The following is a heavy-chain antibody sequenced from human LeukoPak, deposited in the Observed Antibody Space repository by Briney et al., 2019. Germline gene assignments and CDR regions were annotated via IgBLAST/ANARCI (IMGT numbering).Heavy chain of an antibody. J-gene: IGHJ3*02. CDR3: ARDSNPEPFITDAFDI. Sequence: PGGSLRLSCAASGFTFDDYAMHWVRQAPGKGLEWVSGISWNSGSIGYADSVKGRFTISRDNAKNSLYLQMNSLRAEDTAVYYCARDSNPEPFITDAFDIWGQGTMVTVSS. CDR1: GFTFDDYA. D-gene: IGHD3-22*01. CDR2: ISWNSGSI. V-gene: IGHV3-9*01.